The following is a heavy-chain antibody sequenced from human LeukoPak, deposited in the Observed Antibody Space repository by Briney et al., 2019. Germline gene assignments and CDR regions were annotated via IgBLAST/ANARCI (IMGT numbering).Heavy chain of an antibody. D-gene: IGHD3-10*02. V-gene: IGHV1-2*02. J-gene: IGHJ4*02. CDR3: ARKSAVRRTSEFDY. CDR2: INPKSGDT. CDR1: GYAPTGYY. Sequence: ASVKVSCKASGYAPTGYYMNWVRQAPGQGLEWLGWINPKSGDTKYAQKFLGRVTMTSDTSINTGYMELSSLTSDDTAVYYCARKSAVRRTSEFDYWGQGSLVTVSS.